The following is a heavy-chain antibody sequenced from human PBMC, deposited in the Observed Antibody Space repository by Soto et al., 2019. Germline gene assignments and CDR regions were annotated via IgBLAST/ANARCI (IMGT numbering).Heavy chain of an antibody. J-gene: IGHJ6*02. CDR1: GGTFSSYA. CDR2: IIPIFGTA. Sequence: QVQLVQSGAEVKKPGSSVKVSCKASGGTFSSYAISWVRQAPGQGLEWMGGIIPIFGTAIYAQKFQGRVTITADESTSTAYMELSSLRSEDTAVYYCARVMYSSSSAYYYYGMDVWGQGTTVTVSS. D-gene: IGHD6-6*01. CDR3: ARVMYSSSSAYYYYGMDV. V-gene: IGHV1-69*01.